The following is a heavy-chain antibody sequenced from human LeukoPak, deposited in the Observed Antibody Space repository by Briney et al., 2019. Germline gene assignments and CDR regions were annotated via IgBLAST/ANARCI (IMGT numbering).Heavy chain of an antibody. Sequence: SETLSLTCTASGGSISSSGYYWAWIRQPPGKGLEWIGSIYYSGSTYYNPSLRSRVTISVDTSKNKFSLKLSSVTAADTAVYYCASWTLLPRMAGPGRRRGAFDIWGQGTMVTVSS. CDR3: ASWTLLPRMAGPGRRRGAFDI. J-gene: IGHJ3*02. D-gene: IGHD6-13*01. CDR1: GGSISSSGYY. CDR2: IYYSGST. V-gene: IGHV4-39*01.